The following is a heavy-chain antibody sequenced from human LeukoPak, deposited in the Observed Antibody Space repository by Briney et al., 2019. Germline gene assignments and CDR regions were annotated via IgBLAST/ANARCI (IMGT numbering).Heavy chain of an antibody. V-gene: IGHV3-23*01. Sequence: GGSLRLSCAASGFTFSSYAMSWVRQAPGKGLEWVSAISGSGGSTYYADSVKGRFTISRDSSKSTLYLQMNSLRAEDTAVYYCAKWVDGSGFDYWGQGTLVTVSS. CDR3: AKWVDGSGFDY. CDR1: GFTFSSYA. J-gene: IGHJ4*02. CDR2: ISGSGGST. D-gene: IGHD3-22*01.